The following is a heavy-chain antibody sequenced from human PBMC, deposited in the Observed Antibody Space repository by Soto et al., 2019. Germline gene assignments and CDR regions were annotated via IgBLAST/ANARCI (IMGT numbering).Heavy chain of an antibody. CDR3: TRCIAAAGDRYWFDP. V-gene: IGHV3-49*03. D-gene: IGHD6-13*01. CDR2: IRSKAYGGTT. CDR1: GFTFGDYA. J-gene: IGHJ5*02. Sequence: GGSLRLSCTASGFTFGDYAMSWFRQAPGKGLEWVGFIRSKAYGGTTEYAASVKGRFTISRDDSKSIAYLQMNSLKTEDTAVYYCTRCIAAAGDRYWFDPWSQGTLVTVSS.